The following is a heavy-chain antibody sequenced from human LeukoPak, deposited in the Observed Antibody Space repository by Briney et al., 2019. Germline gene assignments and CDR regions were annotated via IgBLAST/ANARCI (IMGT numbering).Heavy chain of an antibody. Sequence: PGGSLRLSCAASGFTFSYYWMHWVRQAPGKGLVWVSRINSDGSSTRYADSVKGRFTISRDNAKNTLYLQMNSLRAEDTAVYYCAKDSEYCSGGSCYYDYWGQGTLVTVSS. J-gene: IGHJ4*02. V-gene: IGHV3-74*01. CDR3: AKDSEYCSGGSCYYDY. D-gene: IGHD2-15*01. CDR1: GFTFSYYW. CDR2: INSDGSST.